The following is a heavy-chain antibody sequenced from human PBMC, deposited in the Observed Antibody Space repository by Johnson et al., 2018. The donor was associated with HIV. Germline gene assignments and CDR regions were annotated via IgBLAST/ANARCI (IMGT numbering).Heavy chain of an antibody. CDR2: ISYDGSNK. CDR1: GFTFSSYP. D-gene: IGHD3-3*01. J-gene: IGHJ3*02. Sequence: QVQLVESGGGVVQPGRSLRLSCAASGFTFSSYPMHWVRQAPGKWLEWVAVISYDGSNKYYADSVKGRFTISRDNSKNTLYLQMNSLRAEDTAVYYCARDGLEVDAFDIWGQGTMVTVSS. CDR3: ARDGLEVDAFDI. V-gene: IGHV3-30-3*01.